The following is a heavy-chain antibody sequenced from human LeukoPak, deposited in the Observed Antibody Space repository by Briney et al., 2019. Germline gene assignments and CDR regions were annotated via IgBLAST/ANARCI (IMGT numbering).Heavy chain of an antibody. D-gene: IGHD5-18*01. J-gene: IGHJ4*02. V-gene: IGHV1-2*06. CDR3: ARSRYTAMVSFDY. CDR1: GYTFTGYY. CDR2: INPNSGGT. Sequence: ASVKVSCKASGYTFTGYYMHWVRQAPGQGLEWMGRINPNSGGTNYAQKFQGRVTMTRDTSISTAYMEPSRLRSDDTAVYYCARSRYTAMVSFDYWGQGTLVTVSS.